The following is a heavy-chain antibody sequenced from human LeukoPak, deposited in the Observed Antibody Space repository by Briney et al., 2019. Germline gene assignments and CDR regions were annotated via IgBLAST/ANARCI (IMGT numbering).Heavy chain of an antibody. D-gene: IGHD3-22*01. V-gene: IGHV1-24*01. Sequence: ASVKVSCKVSGYTLTELSMHWVRQAPGKGLEWMGGFYPEDGETIYAQKFQGRVTMTEDTSTDTAYMELSSLRSEDTAVYYCATDSSGYYHAPYFDYWGQGTLVTVSS. CDR2: FYPEDGET. J-gene: IGHJ4*02. CDR3: ATDSSGYYHAPYFDY. CDR1: GYTLTELS.